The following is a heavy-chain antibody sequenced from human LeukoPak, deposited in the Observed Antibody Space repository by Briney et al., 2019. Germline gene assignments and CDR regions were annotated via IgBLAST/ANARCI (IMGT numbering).Heavy chain of an antibody. CDR3: ARRSSGWRFDP. CDR2: MNPNSGNT. Sequence: ASVKVSCKASAYTFTSYDINWVRQATGQGLEWMGWMNPNSGNTGYAQKFQGRVTITRDTSISTAYMELRSLRSDDTAVYYCARRSSGWRFDPWGQGTLVTVSS. V-gene: IGHV1-8*03. CDR1: AYTFTSYD. D-gene: IGHD6-19*01. J-gene: IGHJ5*02.